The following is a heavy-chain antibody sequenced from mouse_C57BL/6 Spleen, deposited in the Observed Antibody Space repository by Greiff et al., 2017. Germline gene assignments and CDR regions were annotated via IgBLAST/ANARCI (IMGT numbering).Heavy chain of an antibody. J-gene: IGHJ3*01. CDR3: ARHGNSLAY. CDR2: INPNNGGT. Sequence: EVQLQQSGPELVKPGASVKISCTASGYTFTDYYMNWVKQSHGKSLEWIGDINPNNGGTSYNQKFKGKATLTVDKSSSTAYMELRSLTSEDSAVYYCARHGNSLAYWGQGTLVTVSA. D-gene: IGHD2-1*01. CDR1: GYTFTDYY. V-gene: IGHV1-26*01.